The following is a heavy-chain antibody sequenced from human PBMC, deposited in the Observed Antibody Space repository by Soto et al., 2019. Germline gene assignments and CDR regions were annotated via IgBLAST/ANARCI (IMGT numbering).Heavy chain of an antibody. CDR3: ARVYGLGIYDAFDI. Sequence: QVQLQESGPGLVRPSGTLSLTCAVSNGSISSTNWWTWVRQPPGKGLEWIGEIYDRASTNYNPSLKSRVTISEDKSKNQLSLKLSSVTAADTAVYYCARVYGLGIYDAFDIWGQGTMVTISS. D-gene: IGHD3-10*01. CDR2: IYDRAST. CDR1: NGSISSTNW. V-gene: IGHV4-4*02. J-gene: IGHJ3*02.